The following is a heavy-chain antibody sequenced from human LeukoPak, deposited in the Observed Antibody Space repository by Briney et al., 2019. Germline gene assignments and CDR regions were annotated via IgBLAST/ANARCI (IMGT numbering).Heavy chain of an antibody. J-gene: IGHJ4*02. CDR1: GASVGSAGYY. Sequence: PSETLSLTCTVSGASVGSAGYYWSWIRQPPGGGLEWIGYVYYIDNTNYNPSLKSRVTMSVNLSENQFSLKLNSVTAADTAIYYCARTQSQSGSYRYYFGYWGQGTLVTVSS. D-gene: IGHD1-26*01. CDR3: ARTQSQSGSYRYYFGY. V-gene: IGHV4-61*08. CDR2: VYYIDNT.